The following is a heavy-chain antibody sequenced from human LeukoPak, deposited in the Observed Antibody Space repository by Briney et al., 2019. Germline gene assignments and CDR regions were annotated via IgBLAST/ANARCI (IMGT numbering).Heavy chain of an antibody. CDR3: ARPGGWIVGATTSLGYCMDV. V-gene: IGHV1-2*02. CDR1: GYTFTGYY. D-gene: IGHD1-26*01. Sequence: ASVKVSCKASGYTFTGYYMHWVRQAPGQGLEWMGWINPNSGGTNYAQKFQGRVTMTRDTSISTAYMELSSLRSEDTAVYYCARPGGWIVGATTSLGYCMDVWGKGTTVTVSS. J-gene: IGHJ6*03. CDR2: INPNSGGT.